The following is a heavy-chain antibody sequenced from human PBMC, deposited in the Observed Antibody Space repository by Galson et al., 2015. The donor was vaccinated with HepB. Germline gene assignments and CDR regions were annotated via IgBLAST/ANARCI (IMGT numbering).Heavy chain of an antibody. Sequence: SLRLSCAASGFTFSICAMSWVRQAPGKGLEWVSAITGSGGGTYYADSVKGRFTISRDNSKNTLYLQMNSLRAEDTAVYFCAKRDSSAYHHFDYWGQGTLVTVSS. J-gene: IGHJ4*02. V-gene: IGHV3-23*01. D-gene: IGHD3-22*01. CDR2: ITGSGGGT. CDR1: GFTFSICA. CDR3: AKRDSSAYHHFDY.